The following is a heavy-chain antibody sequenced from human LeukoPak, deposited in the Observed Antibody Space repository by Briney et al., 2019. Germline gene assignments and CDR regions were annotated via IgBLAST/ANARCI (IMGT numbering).Heavy chain of an antibody. Sequence: SETLSLTCAVSGGSFSGYYWSWIRQPPGKGLEWIGEINHSGSTNYNPSLKCRVTISVDTSKNQFSLKLSSVTAADTAVYYCARGRGWFGELRKRWFDPWGQGTLVTVSS. J-gene: IGHJ5*02. CDR3: ARGRGWFGELRKRWFDP. D-gene: IGHD3-10*01. CDR1: GGSFSGYY. V-gene: IGHV4-34*01. CDR2: INHSGST.